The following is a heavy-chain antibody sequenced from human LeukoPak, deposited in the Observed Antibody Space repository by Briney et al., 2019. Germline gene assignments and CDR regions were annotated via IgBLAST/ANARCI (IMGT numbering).Heavy chain of an antibody. CDR2: INPNSGDT. CDR1: GYTFTGYY. Sequence: ASVKVSCKASGYTFTGYYMHWVRQAPGQGLEWMGWINPNSGDTHYVQKFQGRVTMTRDTSISTAYMELSSLRSDDTAMYCCTRGGIDYWGQGTLVTVSS. V-gene: IGHV1-2*02. D-gene: IGHD3-10*01. J-gene: IGHJ4*02. CDR3: TRGGIDY.